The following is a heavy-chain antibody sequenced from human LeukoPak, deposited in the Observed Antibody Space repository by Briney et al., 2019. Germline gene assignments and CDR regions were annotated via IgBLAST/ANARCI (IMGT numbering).Heavy chain of an antibody. D-gene: IGHD3-10*01. Sequence: GGSLRLSCAASGFTFSTYAMTRVRQAPGKGLEWVSAFSISSGSTDDADSVNGRFTIARDNSKNTLSLQMNSLRAEYTAVYSCAKNPAENYYNAFCYFDYWGQGTLVTVSS. CDR2: FSISSGST. CDR3: AKNPAENYYNAFCYFDY. J-gene: IGHJ4*02. CDR1: GFTFSTYA. V-gene: IGHV3-23*01.